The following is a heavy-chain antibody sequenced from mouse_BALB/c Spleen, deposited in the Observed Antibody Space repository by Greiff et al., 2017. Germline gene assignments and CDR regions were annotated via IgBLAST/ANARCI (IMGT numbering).Heavy chain of an antibody. CDR1: GYTFTSYV. CDR3: ARGGRLYWYFDV. D-gene: IGHD1-2*01. CDR2: INPYNDGT. V-gene: IGHV1-14*01. Sequence: EVQLQESGPELVKPGASVKMSCKASGYTFTSYVMHWVKQKPGQGLEWIGYINPYNDGTKYNEKFKGKATLTSDKSSSTAYMELSSLTSEDSAVYYCARGGRLYWYFDVWGAGTTVTVSS. J-gene: IGHJ1*01.